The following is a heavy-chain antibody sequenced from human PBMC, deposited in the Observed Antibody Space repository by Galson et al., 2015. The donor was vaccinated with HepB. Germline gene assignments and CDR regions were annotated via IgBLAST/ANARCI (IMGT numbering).Heavy chain of an antibody. D-gene: IGHD3-10*01. Sequence: SLRLSCAASGFTFSNAWMSWVRQAPGKGLEWVSTIIDNGGNTYDADSVKGRFTVSRDNSKNTLYLQMHSLRVEDTAVYYCPDMVRGRNGEYFHHWGQGTLVTVSS. CDR2: IIDNGGNT. CDR1: GFTFSNAW. CDR3: PDMVRGRNGEYFHH. J-gene: IGHJ1*01. V-gene: IGHV3-23*01.